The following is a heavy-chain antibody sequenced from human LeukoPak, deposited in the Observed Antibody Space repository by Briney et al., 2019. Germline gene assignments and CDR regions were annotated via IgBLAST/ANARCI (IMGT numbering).Heavy chain of an antibody. CDR1: GFTFNNAW. V-gene: IGHV3-15*07. J-gene: IGHJ4*02. D-gene: IGHD2-15*01. Sequence: GGSLRLSCAASGFTFNNAWMNWVRQAPGKGLEWVGRIKSKTDGGTTDYAAPVKGRFTISRDDSKNTLYLQMNSLKTEDTAVYYCTTDPVDIVVVVAEVSDYWGQGTLVTVSS. CDR2: IKSKTDGGTT. CDR3: TTDPVDIVVVVAEVSDY.